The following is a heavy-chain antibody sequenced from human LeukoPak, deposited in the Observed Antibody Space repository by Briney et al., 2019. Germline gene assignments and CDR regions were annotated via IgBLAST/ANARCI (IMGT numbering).Heavy chain of an antibody. J-gene: IGHJ4*02. Sequence: SETLSLTSTVSGGSISSDYWSWLRQPPGKGLEWIGYIYYSGSTNYNPSLKSRVTISVDTSKNQFSLKLSSVTAADTAVYYCARQERGYFAKGHFDYWGQGTLVTVSS. D-gene: IGHD3-9*01. CDR3: ARQERGYFAKGHFDY. V-gene: IGHV4-59*08. CDR2: IYYSGST. CDR1: GGSISSDY.